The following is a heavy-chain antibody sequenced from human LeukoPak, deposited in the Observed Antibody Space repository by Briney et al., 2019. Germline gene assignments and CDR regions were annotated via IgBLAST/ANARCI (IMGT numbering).Heavy chain of an antibody. V-gene: IGHV4-61*02. CDR3: ARAPDWYFDL. J-gene: IGHJ2*01. CDR2: IYTSGST. CDR1: GGSISSGSYY. Sequence: SETLSLTCTVSGGSISSGSYYWSWIRQPAGKGLEWIGRIYTSGSTNYYPSLKSRVTISVDTSKNQFSLKLSSVTAADTAVYYCARAPDWYFDLWGRGTLVTVSS. D-gene: IGHD2-2*01.